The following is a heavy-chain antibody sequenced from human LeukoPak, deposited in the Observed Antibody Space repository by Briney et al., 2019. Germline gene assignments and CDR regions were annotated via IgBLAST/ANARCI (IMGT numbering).Heavy chain of an antibody. V-gene: IGHV1-46*01. D-gene: IGHD5-18*01. CDR1: GYTFTNYY. J-gene: IGHJ4*02. CDR2: INPSDGKT. CDR3: AREIGPRQLHLWGSAFDY. Sequence: ASVKVSCKASGYTFTNYYMHWVRQAPGQGLEWMGIINPSDGKTSYAQKFQGRVTMARDTSTSTVYMELSSLRSEDTAVYYCAREIGPRQLHLWGSAFDYWGQGTLVTVSS.